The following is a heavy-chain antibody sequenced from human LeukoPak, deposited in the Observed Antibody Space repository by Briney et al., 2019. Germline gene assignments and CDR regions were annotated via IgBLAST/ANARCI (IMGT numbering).Heavy chain of an antibody. CDR3: ARDLAMYGDYAGFGY. CDR2: INAGNGNT. V-gene: IGHV1-3*01. J-gene: IGHJ4*02. CDR1: GYTFTSHA. D-gene: IGHD4-17*01. Sequence: GASVKVSCKASGYTFTSHAMHWVRQAPGQRLEWMGWINAGNGNTKYSQKFQGRVTITRDTSASTAYMELSSLRSEDTAVYYCARDLAMYGDYAGFGYWGQGTLVTVSS.